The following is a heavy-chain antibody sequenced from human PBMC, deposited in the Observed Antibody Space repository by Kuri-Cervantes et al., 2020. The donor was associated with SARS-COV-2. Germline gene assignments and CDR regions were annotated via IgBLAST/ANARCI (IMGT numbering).Heavy chain of an antibody. Sequence: GGSLRLSCAASGFTFSSYAMSWVRQAPGKGLEWVSAISGSGGSTYYADSLRGRFTISRDNAESSLYLEMNSLRVEDTAVYYCVRAGLVFGMPSVLRRLHYFDFWGQGTLVTVSS. J-gene: IGHJ4*02. V-gene: IGHV3-23*01. CDR1: GFTFSSYA. CDR2: ISGSGGST. D-gene: IGHD3-16*01. CDR3: VRAGLVFGMPSVLRRLHYFDF.